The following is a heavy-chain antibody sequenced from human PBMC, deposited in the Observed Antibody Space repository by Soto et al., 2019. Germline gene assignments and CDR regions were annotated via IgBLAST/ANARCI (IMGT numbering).Heavy chain of an antibody. V-gene: IGHV5-51*01. J-gene: IGHJ6*02. D-gene: IGHD3-9*01. CDR2: IYPGDSDT. Sequence: PGESLKISCKGSGYSFTSYWIGWVRQMPGKGLEWMGIIYPGDSDTRYSPSFQGQVTISADKSISTAYLQWSSLKASDTAMYYCARHYDILTGYSTYYYYYYGMDVWGQGTTVTVSS. CDR3: ARHYDILTGYSTYYYYYYGMDV. CDR1: GYSFTSYW.